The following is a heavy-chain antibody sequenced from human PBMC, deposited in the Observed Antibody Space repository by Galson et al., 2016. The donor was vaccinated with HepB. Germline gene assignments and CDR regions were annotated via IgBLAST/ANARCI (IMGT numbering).Heavy chain of an antibody. CDR2: IIPILGVP. CDR3: ATEGEGAYLDY. CDR1: GGTLTRHT. V-gene: IGHV1-69*10. Sequence: SVKVSCKASGGTLTRHTMNWLRQAPGQGLEWMAGIIPILGVPHYAQKFQGRVTITADEFTTTDYMELNSLSSDDTAIYYWATEGEGAYLDYWGQGTLVTVSS. J-gene: IGHJ4*02. D-gene: IGHD3-16*01.